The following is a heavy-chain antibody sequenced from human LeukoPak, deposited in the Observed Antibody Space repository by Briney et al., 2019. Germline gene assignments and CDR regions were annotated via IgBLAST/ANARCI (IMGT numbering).Heavy chain of an antibody. J-gene: IGHJ4*02. D-gene: IGHD1-26*01. CDR2: IKQDGSEK. CDR3: ARDLYSGSYDY. V-gene: IGHV3-7*01. Sequence: GGSLRLSCAASGFTFSSYWMSWVRQAPEKGLEWVANIKQDGSEKYYVDSVKGRFTISRDNAKNSLYLQMNSLRAEDTAVYYCARDLYSGSYDYWGQGTLVTVSS. CDR1: GFTFSSYW.